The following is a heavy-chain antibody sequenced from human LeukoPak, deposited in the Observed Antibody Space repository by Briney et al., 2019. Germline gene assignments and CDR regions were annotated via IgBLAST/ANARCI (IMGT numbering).Heavy chain of an antibody. V-gene: IGHV3-23*01. Sequence: GGSLRLSCAASASAFTFTTYAIGWVRQAPGKGLEWVSVISGSGGSRYSADSLKGRFTISRDNSMNMMYLHMNNLRAEDTAVYFCVKLAYCGGDCYSYFDSWGQGTLVTVSS. CDR2: ISGSGGSR. J-gene: IGHJ4*02. CDR1: ASAFTFTTYA. D-gene: IGHD2-21*02. CDR3: VKLAYCGGDCYSYFDS.